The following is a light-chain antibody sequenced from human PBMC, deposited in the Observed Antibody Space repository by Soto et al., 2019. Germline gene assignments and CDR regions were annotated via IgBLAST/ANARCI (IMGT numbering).Light chain of an antibody. J-gene: IGKJ4*01. V-gene: IGKV3-11*01. Sequence: EVVLTQSPATLSLSPGETATLSCRASQSVSSYLAWYQRKPGQAPRLLIYDASNRATGIPPRFSGSGSGTDFTLTISALEPEDFAVYYCQHYCNWVTFGGGTRVEIK. CDR3: QHYCNWVT. CDR2: DAS. CDR1: QSVSSY.